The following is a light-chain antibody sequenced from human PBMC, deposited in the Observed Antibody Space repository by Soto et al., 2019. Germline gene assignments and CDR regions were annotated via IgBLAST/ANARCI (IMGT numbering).Light chain of an antibody. V-gene: IGLV1-40*01. CDR3: QSYDTSLSGSV. CDR1: SSNIGAGYD. CDR2: GNS. Sequence: QSVLTQPPSVSGAPGQRVTISCTGSSSNIGAGYDVHWYQQLPATAPKVFIYGNSNRPSGVPDRFSGSKSGTSASLAITGLQAEDEADYYCQSYDTSLSGSVFGGGTKLTVL. J-gene: IGLJ2*01.